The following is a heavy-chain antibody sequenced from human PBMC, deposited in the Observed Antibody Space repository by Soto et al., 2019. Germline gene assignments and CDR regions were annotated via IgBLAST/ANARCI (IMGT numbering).Heavy chain of an antibody. Sequence: SSETLSLTCTVSGGSISSYYWSWIRQPPGKGLEWIGYIYYSGSTNYNPSLKSRVTISVDTSKNQFSLKLSSVTAADTAVYYCARARWLQFPVGPWGQGTLVTSPQ. J-gene: IGHJ5*02. CDR1: GGSISSYY. CDR2: IYYSGST. CDR3: ARARWLQFPVGP. V-gene: IGHV4-59*01. D-gene: IGHD5-12*01.